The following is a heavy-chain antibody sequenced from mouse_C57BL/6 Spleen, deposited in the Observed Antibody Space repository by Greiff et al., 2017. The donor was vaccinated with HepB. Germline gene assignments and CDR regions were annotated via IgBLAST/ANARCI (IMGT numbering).Heavy chain of an antibody. V-gene: IGHV1-80*01. CDR3: ARLGITTEYYFDY. Sequence: VQLQQSGAELVKPGASVKISCKASGYAFSSYWMNWVKQRPGKGLEWIGQIYPGDGDTNYNGKFKGKATLTADKSSSPAYMQLSSLTYGDSAVYFCARLGITTEYYFDYWGQGTTLTVSS. CDR2: IYPGDGDT. CDR1: GYAFSSYW. D-gene: IGHD1-1*01. J-gene: IGHJ2*01.